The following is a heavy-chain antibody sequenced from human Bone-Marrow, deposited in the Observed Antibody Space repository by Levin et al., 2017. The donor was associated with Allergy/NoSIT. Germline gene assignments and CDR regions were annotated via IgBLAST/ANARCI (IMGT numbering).Heavy chain of an antibody. Sequence: SGPTLVKPTQTLTVTCSFSGFSLSSSGVGVGWIRQPPGKALEWLAVLYWDDDKHYNPSLKSRLTITKDSSKNQVVLTMTNMDPVDTATYYCAHNVWVGHNFDYWGQGTLVTVSS. J-gene: IGHJ4*02. CDR2: LYWDDDK. CDR1: GFSLSSSGVG. D-gene: IGHD3-10*01. CDR3: AHNVWVGHNFDY. V-gene: IGHV2-5*02.